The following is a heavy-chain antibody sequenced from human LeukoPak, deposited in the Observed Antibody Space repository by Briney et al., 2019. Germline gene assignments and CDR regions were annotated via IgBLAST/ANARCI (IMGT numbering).Heavy chain of an antibody. CDR1: GGSISSGGYY. Sequence: SQTLSLTCTVSGGSISSGGYYWSWIRQHPGKGLEWIGYIYYSGSTYYNPSLKSRVTISVDTSKNQFSLKLSSVTAADTAVYYCARDRVVMSPTIYYYYYGMDVWGQGTTVTVSS. CDR3: ARDRVVMSPTIYYYYYGMDV. V-gene: IGHV4-31*03. D-gene: IGHD3-3*01. J-gene: IGHJ6*02. CDR2: IYYSGST.